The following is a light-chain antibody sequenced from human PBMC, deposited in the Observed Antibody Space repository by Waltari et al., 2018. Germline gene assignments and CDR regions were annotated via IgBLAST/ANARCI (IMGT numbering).Light chain of an antibody. CDR2: DAY. CDR3: QQYGSSPLYT. Sequence: NVLTQSPGTLSLSPGEGATLSCRASQSVSSRHLAWYQQKPGQAPSLLIYDAYSRAPGIPDRFSGSASVTDFTLTISRLEPEDSAVYYCQQYGSSPLYTFGQGTKLEI. J-gene: IGKJ2*01. CDR1: QSVSSRH. V-gene: IGKV3-20*01.